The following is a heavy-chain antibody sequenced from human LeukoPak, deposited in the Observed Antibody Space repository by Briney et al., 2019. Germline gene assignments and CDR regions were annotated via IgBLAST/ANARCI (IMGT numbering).Heavy chain of an antibody. Sequence: VSVKVSCKVSGYTLTELSMHWVRQAPGKGLEWMGGFDPEDGETIYAQKRQGRVTMTEDTSTDTAYMELSSLRSEDTAVYYCATDRRQIFGVVLPKGSWGQGTLLTVSS. CDR3: ATDRRQIFGVVLPKGS. V-gene: IGHV1-24*01. D-gene: IGHD3-3*01. J-gene: IGHJ4*02. CDR2: FDPEDGET. CDR1: GYTLTELS.